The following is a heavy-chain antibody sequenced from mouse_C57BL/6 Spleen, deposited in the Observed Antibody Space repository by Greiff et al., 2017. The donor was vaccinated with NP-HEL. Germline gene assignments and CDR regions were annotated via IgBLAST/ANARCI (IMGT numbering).Heavy chain of an antibody. J-gene: IGHJ2*01. CDR3: ARADDGYGY. D-gene: IGHD2-3*01. CDR1: GYSFTGYY. CDR2: INPSTGGT. Sequence: EVKLMESGPELVKPGASVKISCKASGYSFTGYYMNWVKQSPEKSLEWIGEINPSTGGTTYNQKFKAKATLTVDKSSSTAYMQLKSLTSEDSAVYYCARADDGYGYWGQGTTLTVSS. V-gene: IGHV1-42*01.